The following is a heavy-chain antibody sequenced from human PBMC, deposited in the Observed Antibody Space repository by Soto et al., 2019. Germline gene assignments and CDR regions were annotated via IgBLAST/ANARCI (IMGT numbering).Heavy chain of an antibody. D-gene: IGHD4-4*01. Sequence: EVQLLESGGGLVQPGGSLRLSCAASGFTFTNYAMTWVRQAPGKGLEWVSISGGSGSGGSTNYADSVKGRFTISRDNSKNTLYLQMNSLRVEDTAVYYCAKDRDDYRNYVFDYWGQGTLVTVSS. CDR1: GFTFTNYA. V-gene: IGHV3-23*01. CDR3: AKDRDDYRNYVFDY. CDR2: GSGSGGST. J-gene: IGHJ4*02.